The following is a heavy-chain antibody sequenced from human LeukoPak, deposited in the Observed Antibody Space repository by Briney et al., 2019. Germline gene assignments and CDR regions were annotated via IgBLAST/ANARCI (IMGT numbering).Heavy chain of an antibody. J-gene: IGHJ4*02. D-gene: IGHD6-6*01. Sequence: NPPETLSLTCTVSGYSISSTYYWGWIRQPPGKGLEWVGSVFHSGNTYYNPSLKSRLTISADTSKNQFSLTLTSVTAADTAVYYCARDRSVGVLPAPPFDFWGQGTLVTVSS. CDR3: ARDRSVGVLPAPPFDF. CDR1: GYSISSTYY. V-gene: IGHV4-38-2*02. CDR2: VFHSGNT.